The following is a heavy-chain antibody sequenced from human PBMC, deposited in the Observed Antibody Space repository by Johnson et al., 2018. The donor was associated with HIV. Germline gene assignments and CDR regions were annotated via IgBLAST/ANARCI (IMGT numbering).Heavy chain of an antibody. CDR3: AKDEAQTLASAGRDAFDF. Sequence: HLVESGGGLVQPGRSMRLSCAATGFTFDDYAMHWVRQAPGKGLEWVSGISWNGGSIVYADSVKGRFTISRDNAKSSLFLQMNSLGGEDTAVYYCAKDEAQTLASAGRDAFDFWGQGTAVTV. CDR1: GFTFDDYA. J-gene: IGHJ3*01. V-gene: IGHV3-9*01. D-gene: IGHD6-13*01. CDR2: ISWNGGSI.